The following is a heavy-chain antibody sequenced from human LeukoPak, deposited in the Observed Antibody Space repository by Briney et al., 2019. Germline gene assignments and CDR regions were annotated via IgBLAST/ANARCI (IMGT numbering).Heavy chain of an antibody. V-gene: IGHV3-23*01. D-gene: IGHD3-10*01. CDR2: ISGSGGST. CDR1: GFTFSSYA. CDR3: AKDRERWGAITMVRGPWAYGMDV. Sequence: GGSLRLSCAASGFTFSSYAMSWVRQAPGKGLEWVSAISGSGGSTYYADSVKGRFTISRDNSKNTLYLQMNSLRAEDTAVYYCAKDRERWGAITMVRGPWAYGMDVWGQGTTVTVSS. J-gene: IGHJ6*02.